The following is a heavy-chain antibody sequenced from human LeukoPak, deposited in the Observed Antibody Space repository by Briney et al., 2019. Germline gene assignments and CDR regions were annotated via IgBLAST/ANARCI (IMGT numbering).Heavy chain of an antibody. CDR2: TYYWSKWYY. CDR1: GDSVSTINCP. CDR3: ARDEGNTGWHTFDI. J-gene: IGHJ4*02. Sequence: SQTLPLTRGITGDSVSTINCPWNWVRQSPSRRLEWLGRTYYWSKWYYDYAVSVQGRITINPDTSKNQFSLQLSSVTPEDTAVYYCARDEGNTGWHTFDIWGQGTLITVSS. D-gene: IGHD6-19*01. V-gene: IGHV6-1*01.